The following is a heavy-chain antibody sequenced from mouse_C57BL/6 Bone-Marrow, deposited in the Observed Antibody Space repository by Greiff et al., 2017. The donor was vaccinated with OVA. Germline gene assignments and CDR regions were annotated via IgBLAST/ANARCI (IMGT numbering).Heavy chain of an antibody. V-gene: IGHV1-81*01. Sequence: QVQLQQSGAELARPGASVKLSCKASGYTFTSYGISWVKQRTGQGLEWIGEIYPRSGNTYYNEKFKGKATLTADKSSSTAYMELRSLTSEDSAVYFCYYGSSYAAWFAYWGQGTLVTVSA. CDR3: YYGSSYAAWFAY. D-gene: IGHD1-1*01. CDR2: IYPRSGNT. CDR1: GYTFTSYG. J-gene: IGHJ3*01.